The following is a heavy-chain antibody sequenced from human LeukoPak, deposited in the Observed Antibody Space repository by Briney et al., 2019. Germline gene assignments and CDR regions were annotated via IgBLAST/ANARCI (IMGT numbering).Heavy chain of an antibody. CDR3: ARATRGDYGWVFEYYFDY. J-gene: IGHJ4*02. Sequence: SETLSLTCAVYGGSFSGYYWSWIRQPPGKGLEWIGEINHSGSTNQNPSLKSRVTISVDTSKNQFSLKLSSVTAADTAVYYCARATRGDYGWVFEYYFDYWGQGTLVTVSS. CDR2: INHSGST. CDR1: GGSFSGYY. V-gene: IGHV4-34*01. D-gene: IGHD4-17*01.